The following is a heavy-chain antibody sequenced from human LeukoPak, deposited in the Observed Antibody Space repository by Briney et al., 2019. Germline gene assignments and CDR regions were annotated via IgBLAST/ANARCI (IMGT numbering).Heavy chain of an antibody. Sequence: SGGSLRLSCAASGLTFSTYGFNWVRQAPGKGLEWAAVIWYGGSNKYYADSVKGRFTISRDSSTVYLQMSSLRAEDTAVYYCARDWSFYYDLWGQGTLVTVSS. D-gene: IGHD2-8*02. CDR2: IWYGGSNK. CDR1: GLTFSTYG. CDR3: ARDWSFYYDL. V-gene: IGHV3-33*01. J-gene: IGHJ4*02.